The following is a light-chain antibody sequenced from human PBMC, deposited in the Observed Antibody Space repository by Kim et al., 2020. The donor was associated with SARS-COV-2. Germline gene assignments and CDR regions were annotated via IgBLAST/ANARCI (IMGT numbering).Light chain of an antibody. CDR3: QSYDSSLSGYV. CDR2: GNS. CDR1: SSNIGAGYD. V-gene: IGLV1-40*01. Sequence: VTIACTGGSSNIGAGYDVHWYQQLPGTAPKLLIYGNSNRPSGVPDRFSGSKSGTSASLAITGLQAEDEADYYCQSYDSSLSGYVFGTGTKVTVL. J-gene: IGLJ1*01.